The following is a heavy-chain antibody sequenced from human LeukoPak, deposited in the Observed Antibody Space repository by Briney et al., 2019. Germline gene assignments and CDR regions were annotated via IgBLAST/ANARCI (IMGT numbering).Heavy chain of an antibody. J-gene: IGHJ4*02. D-gene: IGHD1-1*01. V-gene: IGHV3-23*01. CDR1: GFTFSAYD. CDR3: ANLTPDSTTPTGL. Sequence: GGSLRLSCAGSGFTFSAYDLSWVRQAQGQGLEWVAAISRSGSTPYYTASVKGRFTVSRDNSKNTLFLQMNSLRAGDTAVYYCANLTPDSTTPTGLWGRGTLVTVSS. CDR2: ISRSGSTP.